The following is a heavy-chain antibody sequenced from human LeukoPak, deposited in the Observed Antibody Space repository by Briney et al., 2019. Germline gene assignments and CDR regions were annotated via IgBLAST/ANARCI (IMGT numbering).Heavy chain of an antibody. Sequence: GESLKISCAASGFTFSNYEMNWVRQAPGKGLEWVSYIITSGTTIYYADSVKGRFTISRDNAKNSLYLQMNSLRAEDTAVYYCARQRYQRDGFDIWGQGTMVTVSS. D-gene: IGHD2-2*01. J-gene: IGHJ3*02. CDR1: GFTFSNYE. V-gene: IGHV3-48*03. CDR3: ARQRYQRDGFDI. CDR2: IITSGTTI.